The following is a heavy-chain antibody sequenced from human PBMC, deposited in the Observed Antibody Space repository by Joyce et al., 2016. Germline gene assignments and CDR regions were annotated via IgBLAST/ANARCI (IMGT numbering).Heavy chain of an antibody. V-gene: IGHV4-34*01. Sequence: QVQLQEWGAGLLKPSETLSLTCAVYGGSLSGYYWSWIRQAPGMGLEWIGEVNDRGRTNYNPSLKMRATTSMDTSKNQFSLRLTTVTAADTAVYFCARARRGIILARGEMGEYLQHWGRGTVVIVSS. CDR2: VNDRGRT. D-gene: IGHD3-10*01. CDR3: ARARRGIILARGEMGEYLQH. J-gene: IGHJ1*01. CDR1: GGSLSGYY.